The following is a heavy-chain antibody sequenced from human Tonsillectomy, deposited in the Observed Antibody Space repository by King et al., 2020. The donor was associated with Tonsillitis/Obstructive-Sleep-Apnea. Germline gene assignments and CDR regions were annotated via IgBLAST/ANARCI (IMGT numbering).Heavy chain of an antibody. CDR1: GYSFTSDD. J-gene: IGHJ6*03. CDR2: MNPTSGNT. CDR3: ARGRFCGTSAGERYYSYLDV. Sequence: QLVQSGAEVQKPGASVRVSCKASGYSFTSDDIIWVRKTTGQGLEWMGWMNPTSGNTAYAHQFQGRVTMTRNISISTAYMELNSLRPEDTAVFYCARGRFCGTSAGERYYSYLDVWGHGTTVTVSS. D-gene: IGHD1-26*01. V-gene: IGHV1-8*01.